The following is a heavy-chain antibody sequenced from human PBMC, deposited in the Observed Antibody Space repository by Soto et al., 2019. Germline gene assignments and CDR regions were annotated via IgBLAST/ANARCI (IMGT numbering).Heavy chain of an antibody. V-gene: IGHV4-59*01. CDR1: GGSISSYY. CDR2: IYYSGST. CDR3: ARDRRGYSGYEMVPLLDYYYYMYV. D-gene: IGHD5-12*01. Sequence: SETLSLTCTVSGGSISSYYWSWIRQPPGKGLEWIGYIYYSGSTNYNPSLKSRVTISVDTSKNQFSLKLSSVTAADTAVYYCARDRRGYSGYEMVPLLDYYYYMYVWGKGTTVTVSS. J-gene: IGHJ6*03.